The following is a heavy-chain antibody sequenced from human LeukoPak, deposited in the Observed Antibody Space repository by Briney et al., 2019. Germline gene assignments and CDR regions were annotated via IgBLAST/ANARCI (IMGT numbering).Heavy chain of an antibody. CDR3: ARDAPGVWQLDNWFDP. V-gene: IGHV1-69*04. CDR2: IIPILGIA. D-gene: IGHD6-13*01. J-gene: IGHJ5*02. CDR1: GGTFSSYA. Sequence: ASMKVSCKASGGTFSSYAISWVRQAPGQGLEWMGRIIPILGIANYAQKFQGRVTITADKSTSTAYMELSSLRSEDTAVYYCARDAPGVWQLDNWFDPWGQGTLVTVSS.